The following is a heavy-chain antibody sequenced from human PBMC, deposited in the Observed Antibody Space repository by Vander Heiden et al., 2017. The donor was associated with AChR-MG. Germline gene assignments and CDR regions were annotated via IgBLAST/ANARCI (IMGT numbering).Heavy chain of an antibody. CDR3: ARDRSPITICGVEISAFDI. J-gene: IGHJ3*02. V-gene: IGHV1-2*02. Sequence: QVQLVQSGAEVKKPGASVKVSCKASGYTFTGYYMHWVRQAPGQGLEWMGWINPNSGGTNYAQKFQGRVTMTRDTSISTAYMELSRLRSDETAVYYCARDRSPITICGVEISAFDIWGQGTMVTVSS. D-gene: IGHD3-3*01. CDR2: INPNSGGT. CDR1: GYTFTGYY.